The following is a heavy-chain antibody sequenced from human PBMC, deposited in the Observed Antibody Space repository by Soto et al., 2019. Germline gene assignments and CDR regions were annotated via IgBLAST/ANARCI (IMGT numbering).Heavy chain of an antibody. Sequence: SETLSLTFTVSGGSVSSGSYYWSWIRQPPGKGMELIGYIYYSGSNNYNPSLKSRVKISVDQSKNQFSLKLSSVTAADTAVYYRARRKRPSGYDLGSTFHXWGQVTLFTVSX. V-gene: IGHV4-61*01. D-gene: IGHD5-12*01. CDR3: ARRKRPSGYDLGSTFHX. CDR2: IYYSGSN. J-gene: IGHJ4*02. CDR1: GGSVSSGSYY.